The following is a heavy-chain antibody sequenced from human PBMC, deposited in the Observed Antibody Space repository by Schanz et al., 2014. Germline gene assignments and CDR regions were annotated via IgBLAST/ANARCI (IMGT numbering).Heavy chain of an antibody. V-gene: IGHV4-4*07. CDR1: GDSMKSHY. CDR3: ARVSRGGVFDF. Sequence: QVQLRESGPRLVKPSETLSLNCTVSGDSMKSHYWTWIRQPAGQGLEWVGRIFTGGSSDYNRSFKSRITMSIDPSKKYFSLNLNSVTAADTAFYFCARVSRGGVFDFWGPGILVTVSS. J-gene: IGHJ4*02. D-gene: IGHD3-3*01. CDR2: IFTGGSS.